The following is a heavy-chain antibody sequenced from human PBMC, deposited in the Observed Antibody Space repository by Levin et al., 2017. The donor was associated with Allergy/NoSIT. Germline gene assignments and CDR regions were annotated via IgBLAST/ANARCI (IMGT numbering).Heavy chain of an antibody. CDR2: IKSNNGKT. V-gene: IGHV1-18*01. CDR3: ARGSGSSSSGLEY. Sequence: ASVKVSCKASGYTFISYDISWVRQAPGQGLEWMGWIKSNNGKTNYAQKVQGRVTLTTDTSTSTAYMELRSLRSDDTAVYYCARGSGSSSSGLEYWGQGTLLTVPS. J-gene: IGHJ4*02. D-gene: IGHD6-6*01. CDR1: GYTFISYD.